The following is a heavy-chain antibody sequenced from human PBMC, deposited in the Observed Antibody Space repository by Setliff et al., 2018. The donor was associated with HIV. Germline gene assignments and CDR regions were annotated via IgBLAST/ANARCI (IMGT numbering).Heavy chain of an antibody. CDR3: ALLYPYSGYLGY. D-gene: IGHD1-26*01. J-gene: IGHJ4*02. CDR2: IYYSGST. Sequence: PSETLSLTCTVSGGSISSGAYYWSWIRQHPGKGLEWIGYIYYSGSTNYNPSLKSRVTISVDTSKNQFSLKLTSVTAADTAIYYCALLYPYSGYLGYWGQGTLVTVSS. CDR1: GGSISSGAYY. V-gene: IGHV4-61*08.